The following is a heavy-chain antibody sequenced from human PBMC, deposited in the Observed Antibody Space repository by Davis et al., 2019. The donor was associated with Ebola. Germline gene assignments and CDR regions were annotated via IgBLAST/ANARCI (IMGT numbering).Heavy chain of an antibody. J-gene: IGHJ3*02. D-gene: IGHD3-22*01. Sequence: PGGSLRLSCAASGSTFSSYGMHWVRQAPGKGLEWVAFIRYDGSNKYYADSVKGRFTISRDNSKNTLYLQMNSLRAEDTAVYYCAKISLYYYDSSGYKTGLGAFDIWGQGTMVTVSS. CDR2: IRYDGSNK. V-gene: IGHV3-30*02. CDR1: GSTFSSYG. CDR3: AKISLYYYDSSGYKTGLGAFDI.